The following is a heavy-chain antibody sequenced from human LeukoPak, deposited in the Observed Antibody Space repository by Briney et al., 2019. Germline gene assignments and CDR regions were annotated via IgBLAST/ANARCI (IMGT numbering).Heavy chain of an antibody. Sequence: SETLSLTCTVSGGSISSGDYYWSWIRQPPGKGLERIGYIYYSGSTYYNPSLKSRVTISVDTSKNQFSLKLSSVTAADTAVYYCARDGDSSSSDAGWFDPWGRGTLVTVSS. CDR2: IYYSGST. CDR3: ARDGDSSSSDAGWFDP. V-gene: IGHV4-30-4*08. D-gene: IGHD6-6*01. CDR1: GGSISSGDYY. J-gene: IGHJ5*02.